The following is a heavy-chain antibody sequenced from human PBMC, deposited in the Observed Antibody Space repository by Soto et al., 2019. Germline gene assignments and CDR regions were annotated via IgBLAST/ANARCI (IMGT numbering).Heavy chain of an antibody. V-gene: IGHV4-4*07. Sequence: QVQLQESGPGLVKPSETLSLTCTVSGASFSSYYWSWIRQPVGKGLEWIGRIYTSGSTNYNPSLKSRVTMSVDTSKNQFSLRLNSVTAADTAVYYCASGRYCSGGSCYRPLVYWGQGTLVTVSS. CDR1: GASFSSYY. CDR2: IYTSGST. CDR3: ASGRYCSGGSCYRPLVY. J-gene: IGHJ4*02. D-gene: IGHD2-15*01.